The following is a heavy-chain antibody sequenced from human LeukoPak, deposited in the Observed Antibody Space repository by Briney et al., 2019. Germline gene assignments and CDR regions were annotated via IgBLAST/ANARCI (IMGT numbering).Heavy chain of an antibody. D-gene: IGHD3-22*01. CDR2: IYYSGST. V-gene: IGHV4-59*01. CDR3: ARDYYDSSGYFRFDP. Sequence: SETLSLTCTVSGGSISSYYWSWIRQPPGKGLEWIGYIYYSGSTNYNPSLKSRVTISVDTSKNQFSMKLSSVTAADTAVYYCARDYYDSSGYFRFDPWGQGTLVTVSS. J-gene: IGHJ5*02. CDR1: GGSISSYY.